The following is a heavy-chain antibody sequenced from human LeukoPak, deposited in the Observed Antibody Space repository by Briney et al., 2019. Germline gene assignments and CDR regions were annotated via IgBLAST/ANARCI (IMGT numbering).Heavy chain of an antibody. CDR2: ISTSSSYI. CDR3: ARQQWLDGAYYFDY. J-gene: IGHJ4*02. V-gene: IGHV3-21*01. CDR1: GFTFSSSS. Sequence: PGGSLRLSCAASGFTFSSSSMNWVRQAPGKGLEWVSSISTSSSYIYYADSVKGRFTISRDNARNSLYLQMNILRAEDTAVYYCARQQWLDGAYYFDYWGQGTLVTVSS. D-gene: IGHD6-19*01.